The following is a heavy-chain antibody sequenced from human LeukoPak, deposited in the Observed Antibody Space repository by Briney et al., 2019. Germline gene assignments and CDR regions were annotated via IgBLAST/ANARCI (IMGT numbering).Heavy chain of an antibody. CDR2: INHSVST. CDR3: ARFAMSSSGCNLCHFDY. D-gene: IGHD6-19*01. V-gene: IGHV4-34*01. J-gene: IGHJ4*02. CDR1: GGSLRGYY. Sequence: KPSETLSLTRSVYGGSLRGYYWSWSRQPPGKGLEWIGEINHSVSTNYNPSLKSRVTISVDTSKNQFSLNLRSVTAADTAVYYCARFAMSSSGCNLCHFDYWGPGSLVTVAS.